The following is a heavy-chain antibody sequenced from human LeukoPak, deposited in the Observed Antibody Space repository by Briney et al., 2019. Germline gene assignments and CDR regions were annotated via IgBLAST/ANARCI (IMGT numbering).Heavy chain of an antibody. D-gene: IGHD5-18*01. Sequence: SGTLSLTCAVSGGSISSSNWWSWVRQPPGKGLEWIGEIYHSGSTNYNPSLNSRVTIAVDTSKNHFSLELSSVTAADTAVYYCARTTEGGYTYDYFYYYYMDVWGKGTTVTISS. CDR3: ARTTEGGYTYDYFYYYYMDV. J-gene: IGHJ6*03. CDR1: GGSISSSNW. CDR2: IYHSGST. V-gene: IGHV4-4*02.